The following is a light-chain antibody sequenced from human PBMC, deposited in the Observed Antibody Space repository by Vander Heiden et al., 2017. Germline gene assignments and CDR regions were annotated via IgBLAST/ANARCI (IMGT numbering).Light chain of an antibody. V-gene: IGLV2-14*01. CDR1: DSDVGGYRY. CDR3: SSYTTSSTLI. Sequence: QSALTQPASVSGSPGQSITISCTGTDSDVGGYRYVSWYQQHPGKAPRLMIYEVTKRPSGVSDRFSGSKSDNTASLTISGLQAEDEADYHCSSYTTSSTLIFGGGTKLTVL. J-gene: IGLJ2*01. CDR2: EVT.